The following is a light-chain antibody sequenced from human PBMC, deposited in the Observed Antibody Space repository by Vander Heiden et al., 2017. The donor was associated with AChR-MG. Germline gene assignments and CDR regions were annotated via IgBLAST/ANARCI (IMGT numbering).Light chain of an antibody. Sequence: DIQLTQSPSSLSASVGDRVTITCRASQTVSTYLNWYQQKPGKAPKLLIYAASTLQSGVPSRFSGSGSGTDFTLTINSLQPEDFATYYCQQSYSKRWTFGQGTKVDLK. V-gene: IGKV1-39*01. CDR3: QQSYSKRWT. CDR2: AAS. CDR1: QTVSTY. J-gene: IGKJ1*01.